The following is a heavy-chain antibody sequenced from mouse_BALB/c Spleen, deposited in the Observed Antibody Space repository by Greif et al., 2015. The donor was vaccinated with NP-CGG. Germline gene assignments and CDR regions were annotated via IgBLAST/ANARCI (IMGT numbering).Heavy chain of an antibody. J-gene: IGHJ1*01. CDR2: ISDGGSYT. CDR1: GFTFSDYY. D-gene: IGHD1-1*01. CDR3: AREGGSSYRYFDV. V-gene: IGHV5-4*02. Sequence: EVKLMESGGGLVKPGGSLKLSCAASGFTFSDYYMYWVRQTPEKRLEWVATISDGGSYTYYPDGVKGRFTISRDNAKNNLYLQMSSLKSEDTAMYYCAREGGSSYRYFDVWGAGTTATVSS.